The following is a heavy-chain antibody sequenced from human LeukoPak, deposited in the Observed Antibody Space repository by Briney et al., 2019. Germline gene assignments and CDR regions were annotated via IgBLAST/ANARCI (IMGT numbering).Heavy chain of an antibody. CDR3: ARGPPGYCSGGSCYYYYYYMDV. CDR2: INHSGST. CDR1: GGSFSGYY. Sequence: SETLSLTCAVYGGSFSGYYWSWIRQPPGKGLEWIGEINHSGSTSYNPSLKSRVTISVDTSKNQFSLKLSSVTAADTAVYYCARGPPGYCSGGSCYYYYYYMDVWGKGTTVTVSS. J-gene: IGHJ6*03. V-gene: IGHV4-34*01. D-gene: IGHD2-15*01.